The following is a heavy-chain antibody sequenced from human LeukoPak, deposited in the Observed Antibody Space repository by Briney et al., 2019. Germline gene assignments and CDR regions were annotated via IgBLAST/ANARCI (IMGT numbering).Heavy chain of an antibody. D-gene: IGHD6-13*01. Sequence: GRSLRLSCAASGFTFSSYGMHWVRQAPGTGLGWVAVISYDGSNKYYADSVKGRFTISRDNSKNTLYLQMNSLRAEDTAVYYCAKDRQQLSFPFDPWGQRTLVTVSS. CDR3: AKDRQQLSFPFDP. CDR2: ISYDGSNK. CDR1: GFTFSSYG. V-gene: IGHV3-30*18. J-gene: IGHJ5*02.